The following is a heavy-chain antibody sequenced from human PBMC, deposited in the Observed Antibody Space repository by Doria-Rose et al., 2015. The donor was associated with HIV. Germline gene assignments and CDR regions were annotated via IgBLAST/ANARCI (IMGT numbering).Heavy chain of an antibody. CDR2: NFSDDER. CDR1: GVSLSSPGMG. Sequence: SGPVLVKPTETLTLTCTVSGVSLSSPGMGVSWIRQPPGKALEWLANNFSDDERSYKTYLNSRLTISRGTSKSQAVLTMTDMDPVDTATYYCARIKSSRWYHKYYFDFWGQGTLVIVSA. D-gene: IGHD6-13*01. V-gene: IGHV2-26*01. J-gene: IGHJ4*02. CDR3: ARIKSSRWYHKYYFDF.